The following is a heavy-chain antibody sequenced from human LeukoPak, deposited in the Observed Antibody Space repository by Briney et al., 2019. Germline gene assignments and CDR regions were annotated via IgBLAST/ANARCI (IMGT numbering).Heavy chain of an antibody. CDR1: GGSFNDYS. D-gene: IGHD6-13*01. CDR3: ARLGLYTSSWYRYYYFDY. V-gene: IGHV4-34*01. J-gene: IGHJ4*02. CDR2: INHSGSA. Sequence: PSESLSLTCGVHGGSFNDYSWTWIRQSPGKGLEWSGEINHSGSATYNPSLKSRFTMSVDASKNQFSLRLSSVTAADTAMYYCARLGLYTSSWYRYYYFDYWGQGTLVTVSS.